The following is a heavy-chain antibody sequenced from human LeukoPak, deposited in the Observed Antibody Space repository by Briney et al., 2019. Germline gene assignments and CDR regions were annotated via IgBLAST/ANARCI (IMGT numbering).Heavy chain of an antibody. J-gene: IGHJ2*01. V-gene: IGHV4-38-2*02. D-gene: IGHD2-2*01. CDR3: AREVCSSTSCYGAGYWYFDL. CDR2: IYTSGST. CDR1: GYSISSGYY. Sequence: PSETLSLTCAVSGYSISSGYYWGWIRQPPGKGLEWIGRIYTSGSTNYNPSLKSRVTISVDTSKNQFSLKLSSVTAADTAVYYCAREVCSSTSCYGAGYWYFDLWGRGTLVTVSS.